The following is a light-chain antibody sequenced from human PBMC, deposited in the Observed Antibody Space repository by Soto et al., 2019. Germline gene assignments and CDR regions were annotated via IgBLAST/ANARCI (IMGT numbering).Light chain of an antibody. Sequence: DIQMTQSPSTLSASVGDRVTITCRASQSISNWLAWYQQKPGKAPKLLIYKTSNLDSGVPSRFSGSGSGTEFSLTISSLQPDDFATYYCQQYKSFPLTFGGGTRVEVK. CDR3: QQYKSFPLT. CDR1: QSISNW. CDR2: KTS. J-gene: IGKJ4*01. V-gene: IGKV1-5*03.